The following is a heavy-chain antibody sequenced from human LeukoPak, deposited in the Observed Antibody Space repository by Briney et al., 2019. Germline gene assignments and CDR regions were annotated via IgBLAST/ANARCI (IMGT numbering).Heavy chain of an antibody. V-gene: IGHV4-59*01. D-gene: IGHD2-2*01. CDR3: AGGYCSRSNCFYGSEYFDF. CDR1: GGSLSSYY. Sequence: PSETLSLTCTVSGGSLSSYYWSWIRQPPGKGLEWIGYIYYSGTTNYNPSLKSRVTISVDTSKNQFSLNLSPVTAADTAVYYCAGGYCSRSNCFYGSEYFDFWGQGTLVSVSS. CDR2: IYYSGTT. J-gene: IGHJ4*02.